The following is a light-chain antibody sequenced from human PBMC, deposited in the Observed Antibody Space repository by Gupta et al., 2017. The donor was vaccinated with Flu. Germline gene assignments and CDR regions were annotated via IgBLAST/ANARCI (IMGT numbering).Light chain of an antibody. CDR1: NMVLKS. Sequence: GQTARMTCGGNNMVLKSGQWYQQKPGQAPGVVVCEERDRPSGIPERFSGSISGTTATLTISRAEAEDEADYYCKASDTTTAHGVFGGGTMLTVL. V-gene: IGLV3-21*02. CDR3: KASDTTTAHGV. J-gene: IGLJ3*02. CDR2: EER.